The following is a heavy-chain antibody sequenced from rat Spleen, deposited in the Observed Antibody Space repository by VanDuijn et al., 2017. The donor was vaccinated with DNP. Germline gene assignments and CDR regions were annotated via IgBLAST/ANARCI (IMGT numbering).Heavy chain of an antibody. D-gene: IGHD5-1*01. J-gene: IGHJ4*01. Sequence: EVQLQESGPGLVKPSQSLSLTCSVTGYSITSNHKWTWIRKFPGNELEWMGYINNAGSTNYNPSLKSRFSITRDTSKNQFFLQVNSVRNEDTATYYCAIQLGVFDYWGQGTSVTVSS. V-gene: IGHV3-3*01. CDR1: GYSITSNHK. CDR2: INNAGST. CDR3: AIQLGVFDY.